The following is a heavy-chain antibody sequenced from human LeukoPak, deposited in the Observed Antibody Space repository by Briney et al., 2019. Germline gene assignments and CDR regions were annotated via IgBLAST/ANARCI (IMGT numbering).Heavy chain of an antibody. CDR2: ISSSGSTI. V-gene: IGHV3-48*03. CDR1: GFTFSSYE. CDR3: ARALYGGVVAATTFDY. Sequence: PGGSLRLSCAASGFTFSSYEMNWVRQAPGKGLEWVSYISSSGSTIYYADSVKGRFTTSRDNAKNSLYLQMNSLRAEDTAVYYCARALYGGVVAATTFDYWGQGTLVTVSS. D-gene: IGHD2-15*01. J-gene: IGHJ4*02.